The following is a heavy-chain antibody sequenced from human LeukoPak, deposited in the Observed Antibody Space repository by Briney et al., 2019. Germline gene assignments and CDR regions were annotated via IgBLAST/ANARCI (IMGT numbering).Heavy chain of an antibody. CDR1: GFTFSYYS. CDR2: ISSSSRSYI. D-gene: IGHD1-14*01. J-gene: IGHJ4*02. Sequence: GGSLRLSCAASGFTFSYYSMNWVRQAPGKGLEWVSSISSSSRSYIYYADSVKGRFTISRDNAKNSLYLQMNSLRAADTAVYYCARDFMYNVNCAGCWGQGTLVTVSS. V-gene: IGHV3-21*01. CDR3: ARDFMYNVNCAGC.